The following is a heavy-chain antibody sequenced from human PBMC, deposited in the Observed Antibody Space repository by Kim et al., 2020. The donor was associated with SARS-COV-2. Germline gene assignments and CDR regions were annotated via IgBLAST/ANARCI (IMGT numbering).Heavy chain of an antibody. Sequence: SETLSLTCSVSGASISGSSYFWAWIRQPPGRGLEWIGNIYYSGSTYYNPSLKSRVTISVDTSRDQFSLRLNSVTAADTAVYYCARRPSSSWSYWYFDLWGRGTLVTVSP. D-gene: IGHD6-13*01. CDR1: GASISGSSYF. CDR3: ARRPSSSWSYWYFDL. CDR2: IYYSGST. V-gene: IGHV4-39*01. J-gene: IGHJ2*01.